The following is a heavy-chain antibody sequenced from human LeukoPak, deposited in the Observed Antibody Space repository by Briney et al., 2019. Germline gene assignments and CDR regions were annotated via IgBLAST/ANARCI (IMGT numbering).Heavy chain of an antibody. CDR1: GYTFTNHG. D-gene: IGHD3-10*01. V-gene: IGHV1-18*01. CDR2: ISAYNGNA. J-gene: IGHJ4*02. Sequence: ASVKVSCKASGYTFTNHGITWVRQAPGQGLEWMGWISAYNGNADYAQSFQGRVTMTTDTSTSTAYMELRSLRSDDTGVYHCARTPKRFGELYQSADYWGQGTLVTVSS. CDR3: ARTPKRFGELYQSADY.